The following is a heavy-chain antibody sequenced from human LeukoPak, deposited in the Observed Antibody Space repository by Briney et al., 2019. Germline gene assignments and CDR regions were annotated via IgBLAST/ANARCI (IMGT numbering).Heavy chain of an antibody. CDR1: GFTVSSNY. Sequence: GGSLRLSCAASGFTVSSNYMSWVRQAPGKGLEWVSVIYSGGSTYYADSVKGRFTISRDISKNTLSLQMNSLRAEDTAVYYCAKTINYGGNSPTDYRGQGTLVTVSS. CDR3: AKTINYGGNSPTDY. CDR2: IYSGGST. V-gene: IGHV3-53*01. D-gene: IGHD4-23*01. J-gene: IGHJ4*02.